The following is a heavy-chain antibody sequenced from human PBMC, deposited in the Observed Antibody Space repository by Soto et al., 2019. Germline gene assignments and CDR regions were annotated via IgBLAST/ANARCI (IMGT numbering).Heavy chain of an antibody. J-gene: IGHJ4*02. D-gene: IGHD5-18*01. CDR3: ARDTGYTFGSLNY. CDR2: MNAGVGNT. V-gene: IGHV1-3*01. Sequence: HVALVQSGADVKKPGASVTISCKPSGYTFTDYAFHWVRQAPGQRLEWMGWMNAGVGNTLYSQKFQGRITITRDTSASTAYMELNSLKSEDTAIYYCARDTGYTFGSLNYWGPGTLVTVSS. CDR1: GYTFTDYA.